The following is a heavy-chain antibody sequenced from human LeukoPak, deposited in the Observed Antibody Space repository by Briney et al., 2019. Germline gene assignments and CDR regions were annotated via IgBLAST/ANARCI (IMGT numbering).Heavy chain of an antibody. CDR2: INHSGST. CDR1: GGSFSGYY. J-gene: IGHJ4*02. CDR3: ARLAADIDC. V-gene: IGHV4-34*01. D-gene: IGHD6-13*01. Sequence: SETLSLTCAVYGGSFSGYYWSWIRQPPGKGLEWIGEINHSGSTNYNPSLKSRVTISVDTFKNQFSLKLSSVTAADTAVYYCARLAADIDCWGQGTLVTVSS.